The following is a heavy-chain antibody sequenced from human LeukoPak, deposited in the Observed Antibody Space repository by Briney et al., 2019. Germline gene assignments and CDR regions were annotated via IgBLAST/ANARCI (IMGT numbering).Heavy chain of an antibody. D-gene: IGHD1-26*01. CDR3: AGIGVGATTRGAFDI. Sequence: ASVKVSCKASGYTFTSYYMHWVRQAPGQGLEWMGIINPSGGSTSYAQKFQGRVTMTRDTSTSTVYMELSSLRSEDTAVYYCAGIGVGATTRGAFDIRGQRTMVTVSS. V-gene: IGHV1-46*01. CDR2: INPSGGST. CDR1: GYTFTSYY. J-gene: IGHJ3*02.